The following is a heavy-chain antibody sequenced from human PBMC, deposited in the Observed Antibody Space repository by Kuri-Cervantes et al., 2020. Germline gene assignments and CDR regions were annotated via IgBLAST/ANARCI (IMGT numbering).Heavy chain of an antibody. J-gene: IGHJ4*02. D-gene: IGHD6-19*01. CDR2: ISDDGSNK. V-gene: IGHV3-30*18. CDR3: AKSPSFRGWPYHLDY. CDR1: GFTFSSYA. Sequence: GESLKISCAASGFTFSSYAMSWVRQAPGKGLEWVAVISDDGSNKYYADSVQGRFTISRDNSKNTLYLQMNSLRAEDTAVYYCAKSPSFRGWPYHLDYWGQGTLVTVSS.